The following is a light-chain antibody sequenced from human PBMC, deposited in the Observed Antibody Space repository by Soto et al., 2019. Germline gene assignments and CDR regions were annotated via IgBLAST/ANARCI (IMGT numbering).Light chain of an antibody. J-gene: IGKJ4*01. V-gene: IGKV3-20*01. CDR2: GAS. Sequence: EIVLTQSPGSVSLSPGERVTLSCRASETVKKNSLAWYQQKPGQAPRLLIYGASRRATGIPDSFSGSGSETDFILTTSRLEPDHSAVYYCQQYAISPLTFGGGTKVEI. CDR3: QQYAISPLT. CDR1: ETVKKNS.